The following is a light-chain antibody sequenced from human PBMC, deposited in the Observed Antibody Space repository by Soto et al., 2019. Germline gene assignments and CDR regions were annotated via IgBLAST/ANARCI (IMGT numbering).Light chain of an antibody. V-gene: IGLV2-14*03. J-gene: IGLJ1*01. Sequence: QSALTQPASVSGSPGQSITISCTGTISDVGGYNFVSWYQQYPGKAPKLMICDVSNRPSGVANRFSGSKSGNTASLTISGLQDEDEAYYYCSSFTGSNYVFGTGTKLTVL. CDR2: DVS. CDR1: ISDVGGYNF. CDR3: SSFTGSNYV.